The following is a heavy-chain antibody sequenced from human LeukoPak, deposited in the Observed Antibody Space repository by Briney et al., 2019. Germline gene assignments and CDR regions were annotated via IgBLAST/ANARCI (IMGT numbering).Heavy chain of an antibody. D-gene: IGHD6-19*01. J-gene: IGHJ4*02. CDR1: GFTFRSYS. Sequence: GGSLRLSCAASGFTFRSYSMNWVRQAPGKGLEWVSAIDPSSTYIYYADSVKGRFTISRDNAENSLYLQMNSLRVEDTAVYYCASGSGWESFDYWGQGTLVTVSS. CDR2: IDPSSTYI. V-gene: IGHV3-21*01. CDR3: ASGSGWESFDY.